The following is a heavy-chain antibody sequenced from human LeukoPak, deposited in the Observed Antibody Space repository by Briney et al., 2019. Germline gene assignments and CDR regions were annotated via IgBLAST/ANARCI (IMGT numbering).Heavy chain of an antibody. V-gene: IGHV4-39*07. CDR1: GGSISSSSYY. Sequence: SETLSLTCTVSGGSISSSSYYWGWLRQPPGQGLEWIGSISYSGSTSYNPSLQSRVTISVDTSKNQFSLKLSSVTAADTAVYYCARALAVAGRFYFDYWGQGTLVTVSS. CDR2: ISYSGST. J-gene: IGHJ4*02. D-gene: IGHD6-19*01. CDR3: ARALAVAGRFYFDY.